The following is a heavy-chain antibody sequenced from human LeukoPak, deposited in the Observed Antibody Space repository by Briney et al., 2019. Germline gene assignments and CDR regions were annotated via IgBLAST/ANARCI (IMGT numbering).Heavy chain of an antibody. D-gene: IGHD6-19*01. J-gene: IGHJ6*03. V-gene: IGHV4-61*05. Sequence: SETLSLTCTVSGGSISSSSYYWGWIRQPPGKGLEWIGYIYYSGSTNYNPSLKSRVTISVDTSKNQFSLKLSSVTAADTAVYYCARVDSSGWGDYYMDVWGKGTTVTVSS. CDR2: IYYSGST. CDR1: GGSISSSSYY. CDR3: ARVDSSGWGDYYMDV.